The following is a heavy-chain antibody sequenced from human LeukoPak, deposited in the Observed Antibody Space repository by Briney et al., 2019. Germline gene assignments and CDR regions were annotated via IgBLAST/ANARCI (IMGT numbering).Heavy chain of an antibody. J-gene: IGHJ4*02. CDR3: AREKDSSGRTIDY. V-gene: IGHV3-48*03. Sequence: GGSLRLSCAASGFTFSSYEMNWVRQAPGKGLEWVSYISSSGSTIYYADSVKGRFTISRDNAKNSLYLQMNSLRAEDTAVYYCAREKDSSGRTIDYWGQGTLVTVSS. CDR2: ISSSGSTI. D-gene: IGHD6-19*01. CDR1: GFTFSSYE.